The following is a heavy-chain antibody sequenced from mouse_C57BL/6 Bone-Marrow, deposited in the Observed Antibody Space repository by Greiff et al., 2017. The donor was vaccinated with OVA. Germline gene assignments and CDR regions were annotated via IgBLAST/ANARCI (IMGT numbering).Heavy chain of an antibody. Sequence: QVQLQQPGAELVRPGTSVKLSCKASGYTFTSYWMHWVKQRPGQGLEWIGVIDPSDSYTNYNQKFKGKATLTVDTSSSTAYMQLSSLTSEDSAVYYCARDVMAYRGEGTLVTVSA. CDR3: ARDVMAY. CDR1: GYTFTSYW. J-gene: IGHJ3*01. V-gene: IGHV1-59*01. CDR2: IDPSDSYT. D-gene: IGHD2-3*01.